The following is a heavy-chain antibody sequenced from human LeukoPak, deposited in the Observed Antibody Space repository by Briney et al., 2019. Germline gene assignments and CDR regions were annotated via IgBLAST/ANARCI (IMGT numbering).Heavy chain of an antibody. CDR1: GGTFSSYA. V-gene: IGHV1-69*05. J-gene: IGHJ4*02. CDR2: IIPIFGTA. Sequence: ASVKGSCKASGGTFSSYAISWVRQAPGQGLEWMGGIIPIFGTANYAQKFQGRVTITTDESTSTAYMELRSLRSDDTAVYYCAREGLGELTLDCWGQGTLVTVSS. CDR3: AREGLGELTLDC. D-gene: IGHD3-16*01.